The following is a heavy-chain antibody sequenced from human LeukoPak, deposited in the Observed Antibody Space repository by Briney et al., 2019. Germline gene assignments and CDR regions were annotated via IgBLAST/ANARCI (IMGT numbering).Heavy chain of an antibody. CDR3: TSEWDDYGDQPLEY. CDR2: INHSGST. J-gene: IGHJ4*02. D-gene: IGHD4-17*01. CDR1: GGSFSGYY. Sequence: PSETLSLTCAVYGGSFSGYYWSWIRQPPGKGLEWIGEINHSGSTNYNPSLKSRVTISVDTSKNQFPLKLSSVAAADTAVYYCTSEWDDYGDQPLEYWGQGTLVTVSS. V-gene: IGHV4-34*01.